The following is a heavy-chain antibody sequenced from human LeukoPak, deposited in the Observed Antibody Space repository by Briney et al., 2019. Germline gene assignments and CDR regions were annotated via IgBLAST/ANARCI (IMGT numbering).Heavy chain of an antibody. CDR1: GFTFSSYA. J-gene: IGHJ4*02. Sequence: PGGSLRLSCAASGFTFSSYAVSWVRQAPGEGLEWVSAISGSGGSTYYADSVKGRFTISRDNSKNTLYLQMNSLRAEDTAVYYCAKDRRRIAVAGISPFDYWGQGTLVTVSS. D-gene: IGHD6-19*01. CDR2: ISGSGGST. CDR3: AKDRRRIAVAGISPFDY. V-gene: IGHV3-23*01.